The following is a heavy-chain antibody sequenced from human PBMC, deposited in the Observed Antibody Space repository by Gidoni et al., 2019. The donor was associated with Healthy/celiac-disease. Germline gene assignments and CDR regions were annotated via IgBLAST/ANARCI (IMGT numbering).Heavy chain of an antibody. D-gene: IGHD3-3*01. J-gene: IGHJ3*02. CDR2: ISGSGGST. V-gene: IGHV3-23*01. CDR1: GFTFSSYA. Sequence: EVQLLESGGGLVQPGGSLRLSCAASGFTFSSYAMSWVRQAPGKGLEWVSAISGSGGSTYYADSVKGRFTISRDNSKNTLYLQMNSLRAEDTAVYYCAKDRLWSGYPDDAFDIWGQGTMVTVSS. CDR3: AKDRLWSGYPDDAFDI.